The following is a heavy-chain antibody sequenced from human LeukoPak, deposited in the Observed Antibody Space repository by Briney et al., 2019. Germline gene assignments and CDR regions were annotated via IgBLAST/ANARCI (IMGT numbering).Heavy chain of an antibody. V-gene: IGHV4-61*09. CDR3: ARSLNIVVVQD. J-gene: IGHJ1*01. Sequence: SETLSLTCSVSGGSINGGSYYWSWIRQPAGKPLEWIGHIFTTGSTSYNPSLRTRVTISEDSSKDQFSLNLKSVTAADTAVYYCARSLNIVVVQDWGQGTLVTVSS. CDR1: GGSINGGSYY. CDR2: IFTTGST. D-gene: IGHD2-21*01.